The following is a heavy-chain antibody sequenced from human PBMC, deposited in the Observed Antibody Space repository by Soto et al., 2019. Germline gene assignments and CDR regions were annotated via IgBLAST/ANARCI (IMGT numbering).Heavy chain of an antibody. J-gene: IGHJ4*02. CDR3: ARRDIDAAMAFDY. D-gene: IGHD5-18*01. CDR2: IDPSDSYT. Sequence: LGESLKISCKGSGYSFTSYWISWVRQMPGKGLEWLGRIDPSDSYTNYSPSFQGHVTISADKSISTAYLQWSSLKASDTAMYYCARRDIDAAMAFDYWGQGTLVTVS. CDR1: GYSFTSYW. V-gene: IGHV5-10-1*01.